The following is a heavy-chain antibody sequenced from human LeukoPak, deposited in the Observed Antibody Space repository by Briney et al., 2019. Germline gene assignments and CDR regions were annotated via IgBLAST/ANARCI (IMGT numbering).Heavy chain of an antibody. CDR2: IYYSGST. J-gene: IGHJ6*02. D-gene: IGHD2-21*02. V-gene: IGHV4-31*03. CDR1: GGSINSGAYY. Sequence: NPSETLSLTCTVSGGSINSGAYYWTWIRQHPGKGLEWIGYIYYSGSTYYNPSLKSRLTISVDTSKNQFSLRLNSVTAADTAVYYCARDQVTAIADYYYYGMDVWGQGTTVTVSS. CDR3: ARDQVTAIADYYYYGMDV.